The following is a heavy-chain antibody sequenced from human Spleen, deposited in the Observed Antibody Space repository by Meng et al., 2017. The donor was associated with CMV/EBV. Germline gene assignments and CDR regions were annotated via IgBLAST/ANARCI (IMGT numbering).Heavy chain of an antibody. Sequence: GESLKISCAASEFIFSKYVMHWVRQAPGKGLEWVAALSSDGKTKYYGNSARGRFTMSRDNSQNTVYLDMQGLRPEDTALYYCARELKLRVNFDNWGQGTMVTVSS. CDR1: EFIFSKYV. CDR2: LSSDGKTK. V-gene: IGHV3-30*03. J-gene: IGHJ4*02. D-gene: IGHD6-6*01. CDR3: ARELKLRVNFDN.